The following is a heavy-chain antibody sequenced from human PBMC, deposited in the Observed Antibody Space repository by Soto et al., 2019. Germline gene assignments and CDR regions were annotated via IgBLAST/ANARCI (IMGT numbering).Heavy chain of an antibody. CDR1: GCTFSGSA. V-gene: IGHV3-73*01. CDR3: THLTDYYYGMDV. D-gene: IGHD7-27*01. Sequence: TGESLRLSYAASGCTFSGSAMHWVRQASGKGLEWVGRIRSKANSYATAYAASVKGRFTISRDDSKNTAYLQMNSLKTEDTAVYYCTHLTDYYYGMDVWGQGTTVTV. CDR2: IRSKANSYAT. J-gene: IGHJ6*02.